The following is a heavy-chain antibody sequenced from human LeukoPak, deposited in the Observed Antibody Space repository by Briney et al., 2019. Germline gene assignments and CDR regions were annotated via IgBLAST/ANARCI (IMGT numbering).Heavy chain of an antibody. Sequence: GGSLRLSCAASGFNFGEFWMAWVRQTPGMGLEWVADIKEDGSESFYVDSVKGRFTISRDNSKNTLYLQMNSLRAEDTAVYYCARDRGSYYGSRDAFDIWGQGTMVTVSS. D-gene: IGHD3-10*01. CDR2: IKEDGSES. V-gene: IGHV3-7*01. J-gene: IGHJ3*02. CDR3: ARDRGSYYGSRDAFDI. CDR1: GFNFGEFW.